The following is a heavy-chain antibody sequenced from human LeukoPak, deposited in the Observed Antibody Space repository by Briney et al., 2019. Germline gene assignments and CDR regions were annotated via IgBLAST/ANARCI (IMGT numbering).Heavy chain of an antibody. V-gene: IGHV3-23*01. D-gene: IGHD2/OR15-2a*01. J-gene: IGHJ4*02. CDR3: AKTIGPPYYFDY. CDR1: GFTFNSYA. CDR2: ISGSGGTT. Sequence: GGSLRLSCAASGFTFNSYAMNWVRQAPGKGLEWFSGISGSGGTTYYADSVKGRFTISRDNSKNTLYLQMNSLRAEDTAVYYCAKTIGPPYYFDYWGQGTLVTVSS.